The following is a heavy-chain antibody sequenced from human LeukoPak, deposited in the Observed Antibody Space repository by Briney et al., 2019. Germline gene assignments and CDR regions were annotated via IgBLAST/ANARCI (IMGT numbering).Heavy chain of an antibody. D-gene: IGHD3-16*02. CDR2: ISGSGGST. V-gene: IGHV3-23*01. Sequence: GGSLRLSCAASGFTFSTYGMSWVRQAPGKGLEWVSAISGSGGSTYYADSVKGRFTISRDNSKNTLYLQMNSLRAEDTAVYYCAKEGSHDYVWGSYRHDYWGQGTLVTVSS. CDR1: GFTFSTYG. CDR3: AKEGSHDYVWGSYRHDY. J-gene: IGHJ4*02.